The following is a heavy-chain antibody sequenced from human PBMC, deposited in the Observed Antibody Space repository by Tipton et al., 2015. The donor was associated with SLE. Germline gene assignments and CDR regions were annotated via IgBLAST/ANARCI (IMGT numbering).Heavy chain of an antibody. J-gene: IGHJ3*02. V-gene: IGHV4-39*07. CDR2: IYYSGST. CDR1: GGSISSSSYY. CDR3: ARGRDITMIVVVVNDAFDI. Sequence: TLSLTCTVSGGSISSSSYYWGWIRQPPGKGLEWIGSIYYSGSTYYNPSLKSRVTISVDTSKNQFSLKLSSVTAADTAVYYCARGRDITMIVVVVNDAFDIWGQGTMVTVSS. D-gene: IGHD3-22*01.